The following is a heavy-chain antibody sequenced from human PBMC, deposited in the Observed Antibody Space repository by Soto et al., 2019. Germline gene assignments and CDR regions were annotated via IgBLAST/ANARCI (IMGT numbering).Heavy chain of an antibody. J-gene: IGHJ4*02. V-gene: IGHV3-30*18. Sequence: GGSLRLSCAASGFTFSSYGMHWVRQAPGKGLEWVAVISYDGSNKYYADSVKGRFTISRDNSKNTLYLQMNSLRAEDTAVYYCAKSYDSSGYCFDYWGQGTLVTVSS. CDR2: ISYDGSNK. CDR3: AKSYDSSGYCFDY. CDR1: GFTFSSYG. D-gene: IGHD3-22*01.